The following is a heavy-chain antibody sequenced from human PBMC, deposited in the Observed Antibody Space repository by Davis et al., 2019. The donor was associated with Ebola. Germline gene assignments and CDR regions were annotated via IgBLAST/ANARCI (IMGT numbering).Heavy chain of an antibody. CDR3: AKHIGY. V-gene: IGHV3-7*01. CDR2: IKQDGSEK. Sequence: GGSLRLSCAASGFTFSSYAMHWVRQAPGKGLEWVANIKQDGSEKYYVDSVKGRFTISRDNAKNSLYLQMNSLRAEDTAVYYCAKHIGYWGQGTLVTVSS. D-gene: IGHD2-21*01. CDR1: GFTFSSYA. J-gene: IGHJ4*02.